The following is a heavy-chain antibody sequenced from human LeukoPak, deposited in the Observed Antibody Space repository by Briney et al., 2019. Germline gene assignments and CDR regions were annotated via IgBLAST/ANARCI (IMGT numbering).Heavy chain of an antibody. D-gene: IGHD3-9*01. CDR2: ISYDGSNK. CDR1: GYTLTELS. J-gene: IGHJ6*02. V-gene: IGHV3-30*03. CDR3: ASGYYDILTGYYNDYYYYGMDV. Sequence: SCKVSGYTLTELSMHWVRQAPGKGLEWVAVISYDGSNKYYADSVKGRFTISRDNSKNTLYLQMNSLRAEDTAVYYCASGYYDILTGYYNDYYYYGMDVWGQGTTVTVSS.